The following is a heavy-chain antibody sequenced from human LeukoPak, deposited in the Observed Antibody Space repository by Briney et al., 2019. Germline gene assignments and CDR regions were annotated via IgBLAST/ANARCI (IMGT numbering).Heavy chain of an antibody. CDR1: GFTFSSHW. D-gene: IGHD3-10*01. CDR2: ISGSGGST. J-gene: IGHJ4*02. CDR3: ATDPSGDYFDY. V-gene: IGHV3-23*01. Sequence: GGSLRLSCAASGFTFSSHWMHWVRQAPGKGLEWVSAISGSGGSTYYADSVKGRFTISRDNSKNTLYLQMNSLRAEDTAVYYCATDPSGDYFDYWGQGTLVTVSS.